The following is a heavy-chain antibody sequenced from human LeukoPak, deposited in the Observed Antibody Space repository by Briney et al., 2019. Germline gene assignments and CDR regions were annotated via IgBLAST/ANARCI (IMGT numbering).Heavy chain of an antibody. CDR2: IGAYNGNT. D-gene: IGHD5-18*01. V-gene: IGHV1-18*01. Sequence: ASVKVSCKASGYTFTDFGISWVRQAPGQGLEWMAWIGAYNGNTNSVQKFQDRLTMTTDTSTSTAYMQLRSLRSDDTAVYYCTRDLGVDTTMIFFDYWGQGTLVTVSS. CDR1: GYTFTDFG. J-gene: IGHJ4*02. CDR3: TRDLGVDTTMIFFDY.